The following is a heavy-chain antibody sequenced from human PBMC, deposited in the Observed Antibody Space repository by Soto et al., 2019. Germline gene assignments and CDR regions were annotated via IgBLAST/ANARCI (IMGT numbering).Heavy chain of an antibody. CDR3: ARTYSSTWFDFYYYMDV. J-gene: IGHJ6*03. CDR2: IYWDGDK. Sequence: QITLKESDPTQVKPSQTLTLTCTFSGFSLNTSGVGVGWIRQPPGKALEWLALIYWDGDKRYSPSLKTRLTITKDTTQNQVVLQMTNMDPVDTATFYCARTYSSTWFDFYYYMDVWGAGTTVTVSS. CDR1: GFSLNTSGVG. V-gene: IGHV2-5*02. D-gene: IGHD2-2*01.